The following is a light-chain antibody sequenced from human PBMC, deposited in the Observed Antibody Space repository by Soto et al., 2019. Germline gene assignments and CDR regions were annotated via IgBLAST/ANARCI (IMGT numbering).Light chain of an antibody. V-gene: IGKV2-28*01. Sequence: DIVMTQSTLSLPVTPGEPPSISCRSSQSLLHSNGYNHLDCYLQKPGQSPQRLMYLGSSRASGVPDRVSGRGLGTDFTLKISRVEAEDVGVYYCMQALQTPYTFGEGTKLEIK. CDR3: MQALQTPYT. CDR1: QSLLHSNGYNH. CDR2: LGS. J-gene: IGKJ2*01.